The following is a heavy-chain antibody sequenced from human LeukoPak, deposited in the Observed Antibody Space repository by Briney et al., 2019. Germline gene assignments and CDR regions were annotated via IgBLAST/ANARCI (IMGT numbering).Heavy chain of an antibody. J-gene: IGHJ4*02. Sequence: GGSLRLSCAASGFTFSNYAMRWVRQAPGKGLGWVSAISGSGGSTYYAHSVKGRFTITRDNSKNTLYLQMNSLRAEDRGVYYCAKINYYDCSGYYLGLDYWGQGTLVTVSS. D-gene: IGHD3-22*01. CDR3: AKINYYDCSGYYLGLDY. V-gene: IGHV3-23*01. CDR1: GFTFSNYA. CDR2: ISGSGGST.